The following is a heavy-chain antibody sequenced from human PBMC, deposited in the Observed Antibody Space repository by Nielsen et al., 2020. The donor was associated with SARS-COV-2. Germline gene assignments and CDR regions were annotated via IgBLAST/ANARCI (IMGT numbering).Heavy chain of an antibody. V-gene: IGHV4-34*01. CDR3: ARAGKSKLRRFWYFDL. CDR2: INHSGST. D-gene: IGHD4-23*01. Sequence: SETLSLTCAVYGGSFSGYYWSWIRQPPGKGLEWIGEINHSGSTNYSPSLKSRVTISVDTSKNQFSLKLSSVTAADTAVYYCARAGKSKLRRFWYFDLWGRGTLVTVSS. CDR1: GGSFSGYY. J-gene: IGHJ2*01.